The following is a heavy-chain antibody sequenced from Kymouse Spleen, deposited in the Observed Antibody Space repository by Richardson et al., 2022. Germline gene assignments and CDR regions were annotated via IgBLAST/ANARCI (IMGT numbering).Heavy chain of an antibody. J-gene: IGHJ4*02. CDR2: ISWNSGSI. V-gene: IGHV3-9*01. CDR1: GFTFDDYA. CDR3: AKGVLRFLEWSFDY. D-gene: IGHD3-3*01. Sequence: EVQLVESGGGLVQPGRSLRLSCAASGFTFDDYAMHWVRQAPGKGLEWVSGISWNSGSIGYADSVKGRFTISRDNAKNSLYLQMNSLRAEDTALYYCAKGVLRFLEWSFDYWGQGTLVTVSS.